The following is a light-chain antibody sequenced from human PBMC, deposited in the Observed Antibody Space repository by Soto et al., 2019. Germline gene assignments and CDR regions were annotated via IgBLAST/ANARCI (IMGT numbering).Light chain of an antibody. CDR1: QSVTSSY. CDR3: QQYGCSPIT. CDR2: GAS. V-gene: IGKV3-20*01. Sequence: EIVLTQSPGTLSLSPGERATLSCRASQSVTSSYLAWYQQKPGQAPRLLIYGASSRATGIPDRFSGSGSGTDFTLTISRLEPEDFTVYYCQQYGCSPITFGQVRLLEIK. J-gene: IGKJ5*01.